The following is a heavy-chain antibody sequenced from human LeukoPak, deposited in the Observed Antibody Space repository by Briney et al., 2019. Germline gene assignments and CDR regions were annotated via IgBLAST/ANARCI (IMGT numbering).Heavy chain of an antibody. CDR3: ASYAGNWFDP. CDR2: INHSGST. CDR1: GGSFSGYY. D-gene: IGHD4-17*01. Sequence: SETLSLTCVVYGGSFSGYYWSWIRQPPGKGLEWIGEINHSGSTNYNPSLKSRVTISVDTSKYQFSLKLSSVTAADTAVYYCASYAGNWFDPWGQGTLVTVSS. V-gene: IGHV4-34*01. J-gene: IGHJ5*02.